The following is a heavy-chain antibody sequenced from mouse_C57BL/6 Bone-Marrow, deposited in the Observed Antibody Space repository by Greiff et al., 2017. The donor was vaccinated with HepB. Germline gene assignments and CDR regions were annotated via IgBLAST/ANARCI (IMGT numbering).Heavy chain of an antibody. D-gene: IGHD1-2*01. CDR3: ARHHGGWFAY. Sequence: EVKLMESGGDLVKPGGSLKLSCAASGFTFSSYGMSWVRQTPDKRLEWVATISSGGSYTYYPDSVKGRFTISRDNAKNTLYLQMSSLKSEDTALYYCARHHGGWFAYWGQGTLVTVSA. CDR1: GFTFSSYG. V-gene: IGHV5-6*01. CDR2: ISSGGSYT. J-gene: IGHJ3*01.